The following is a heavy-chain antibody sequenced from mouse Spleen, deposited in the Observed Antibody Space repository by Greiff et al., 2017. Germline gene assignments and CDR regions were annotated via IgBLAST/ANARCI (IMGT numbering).Heavy chain of an antibody. CDR1: GYTFTRYW. D-gene: IGHD1-1*01. J-gene: IGHJ3*01. CDR2: IDPSDSYT. CDR3: ARSEYYGSSGGVAY. V-gene: IGHV1-69*01. Sequence: VQLQQPGAELVMPGASVKLSCKASGYTFTRYWMHWVKQRPGHGLEWIGEIDPSDSYTNYNQKFKGKATLTVDKSSSTAYMQLSSLTSEDSAVYYWARSEYYGSSGGVAYGGQGTLVTVSA.